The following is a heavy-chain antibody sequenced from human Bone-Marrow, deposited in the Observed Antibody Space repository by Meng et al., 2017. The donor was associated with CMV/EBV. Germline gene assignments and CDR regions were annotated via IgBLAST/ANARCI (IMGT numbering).Heavy chain of an antibody. J-gene: IGHJ6*02. D-gene: IGHD3-3*01. CDR1: GGTFSSYA. V-gene: IGHV1-18*01. CDR3: ARGRDLWKGYYLAGRYYYGMDV. Sequence: ASVKASRKASGGTFSSYAISWGRQARGQGLEWMGWISAYNGNTNYAQKLQGRVTMTTDTSTGTAYMELRSLRSDDTDVYYCARGRDLWKGYYLAGRYYYGMDVWAQGTTVTFSS. CDR2: ISAYNGNT.